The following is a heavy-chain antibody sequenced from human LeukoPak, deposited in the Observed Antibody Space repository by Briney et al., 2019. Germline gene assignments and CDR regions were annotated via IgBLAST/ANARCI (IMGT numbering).Heavy chain of an antibody. V-gene: IGHV4-59*01. D-gene: IGHD4-17*01. CDR2: IYYSGST. CDR3: ARALNDYGDYMVRWFDP. J-gene: IGHJ5*02. CDR1: GGSISSYY. Sequence: KPSETLSLTCTVSGGSISSYYWSWIRQPPGKGLEGSGYIYYSGSTNYNPSLKSRVTISVDTSKNQFSLKLSSVTAADTAVYYCARALNDYGDYMVRWFDPWGQGTLVTVSS.